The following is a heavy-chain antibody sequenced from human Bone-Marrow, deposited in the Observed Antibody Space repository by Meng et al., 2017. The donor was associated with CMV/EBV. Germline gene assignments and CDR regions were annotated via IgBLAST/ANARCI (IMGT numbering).Heavy chain of an antibody. CDR3: ARDVTIFGVVIIGNWFDP. J-gene: IGHJ5*02. CDR1: GYTFTSYD. CDR2: MNPNSGNT. V-gene: IGHV1-8*03. D-gene: IGHD3-3*01. Sequence: ASVKVSCKASGYTFTSYDINWVRQATGQGLEWMGWMNPNSGNTGYAQKFQGRVTITRNTSISTAYMELSSLRSEDTAVYYCARDVTIFGVVIIGNWFDPWGQGTLVTVSS.